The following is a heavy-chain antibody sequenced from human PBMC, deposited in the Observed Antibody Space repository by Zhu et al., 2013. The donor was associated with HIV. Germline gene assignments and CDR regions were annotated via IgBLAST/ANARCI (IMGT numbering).Heavy chain of an antibody. CDR1: GGTFSMSS. CDR2: FIPSFRTV. Sequence: QVQLVQSGAEVKKPGSSVKVSCTASGGTFSMSSISWVRQAPGEGLEWVGGFIPSFRTVNYAQKFQGRVTISVDSSTNTAYMELHSLKSDDTGVYFCATEVKTFCLNGICYFDHWGQGTLVTVSS. CDR3: ATEVKTFCLNGICYFDH. D-gene: IGHD3-10*02. J-gene: IGHJ4*02. V-gene: IGHV1-69*01.